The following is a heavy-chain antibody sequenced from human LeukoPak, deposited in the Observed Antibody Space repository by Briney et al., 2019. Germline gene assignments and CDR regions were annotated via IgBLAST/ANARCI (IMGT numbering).Heavy chain of an antibody. CDR3: ARNLAGHFGGFYFDD. D-gene: IGHD2-21*01. Sequence: PSETLSLTCTVSGGSISSSSYYWGWIRQPPGKGLEWIGNIYYSGSTYYNPSLKSRVTISVDTSKNQFSLKLSSVTAADTAVYYCARNLAGHFGGFYFDDWGQGTLVTVSS. CDR2: IYYSGST. J-gene: IGHJ4*02. CDR1: GGSISSSSYY. V-gene: IGHV4-39*07.